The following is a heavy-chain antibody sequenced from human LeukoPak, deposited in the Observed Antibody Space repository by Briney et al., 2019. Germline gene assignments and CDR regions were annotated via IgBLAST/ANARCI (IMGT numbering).Heavy chain of an antibody. CDR3: AKDPGYGGNFVDY. CDR2: ISYDGSNK. CDR1: GFTFSSYA. Sequence: PGGSLRLSCAASGFTFSSYAMHWVRQAPGKGLEWVAVISYDGSNKYYADSVKGRFTISRDNSKNTLYLQMNSLRAEDTAVYYCAKDPGYGGNFVDYWGQGTLVTVSS. D-gene: IGHD4-23*01. V-gene: IGHV3-30*07. J-gene: IGHJ4*02.